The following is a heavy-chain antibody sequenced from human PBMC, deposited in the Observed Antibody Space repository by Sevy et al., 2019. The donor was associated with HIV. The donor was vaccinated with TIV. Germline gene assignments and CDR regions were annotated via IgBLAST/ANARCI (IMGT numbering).Heavy chain of an antibody. CDR3: ARSPPVVVVPGAPSWFDP. D-gene: IGHD2-2*01. CDR2: INEMGIT. V-gene: IGHV4-34*01. Sequence: SETLSLTCAVHDGSFSGYYWNWIRQLPGKGLEWIGEINEMGITYSNPSLKSRMTISVDTSKNQMSLKMNSVTAADTAVYFCARSPPVVVVPGAPSWFDPWGQGTLVTVSS. CDR1: DGSFSGYY. J-gene: IGHJ5*02.